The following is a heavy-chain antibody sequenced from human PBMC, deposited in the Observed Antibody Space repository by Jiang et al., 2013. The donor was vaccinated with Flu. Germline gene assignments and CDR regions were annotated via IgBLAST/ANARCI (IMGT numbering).Heavy chain of an antibody. V-gene: IGHV4-61*01. CDR3: ARIVGKYDFWSGYYASGVYYFDY. Sequence: ETLSLTCTVSGGSVSSGSYYWSWIRQPPGKGLEWIGYIYYSGSTNYNPSLKSRVTISVDKSKNQFSLKLSSVTAADTAVYYCARIVGKYDFWSGYYASGVYYFDYWGQGTLVTVSS. J-gene: IGHJ4*02. D-gene: IGHD3-3*01. CDR1: GGSVSSGSYY. CDR2: IYYSGST.